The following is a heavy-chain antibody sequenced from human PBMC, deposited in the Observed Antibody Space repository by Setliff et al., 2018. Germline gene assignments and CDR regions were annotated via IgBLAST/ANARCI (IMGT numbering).Heavy chain of an antibody. J-gene: IGHJ4*02. CDR2: INHSGST. CDR1: GGTFSDYY. Sequence: SETLSLTCSAYGGTFSDYYWTWIRQSPGKGLEWIGEINHSGSTNYNPSLKSRVTISVDTSKDKFSLKLISMTAADTAVYYCAGSRAWIPFLDSWAQGTLVTVSS. CDR3: AGSRAWIPFLDS. V-gene: IGHV4-34*08. D-gene: IGHD5-18*01.